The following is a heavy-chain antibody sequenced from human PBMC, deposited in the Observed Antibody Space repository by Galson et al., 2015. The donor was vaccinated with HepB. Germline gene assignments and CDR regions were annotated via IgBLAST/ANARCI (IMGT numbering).Heavy chain of an antibody. D-gene: IGHD5-18*01. CDR3: AKELGDSYGYPYYFDY. CDR1: GFTFSSYA. V-gene: IGHV3-23*01. J-gene: IGHJ4*02. CDR2: ISGSGGST. Sequence: SLRLSCAASGFTFSSYAMSWVRQAPGKGLEWVSAISGSGGSTYYADSVKGRFTISRDNSKNTLYLQMNSLRAEDTAVYYCAKELGDSYGYPYYFDYWGQGTLVTVSS.